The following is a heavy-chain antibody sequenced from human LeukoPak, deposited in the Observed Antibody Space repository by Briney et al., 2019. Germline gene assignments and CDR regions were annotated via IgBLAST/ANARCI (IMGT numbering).Heavy chain of an antibody. J-gene: IGHJ4*02. V-gene: IGHV3-23*01. Sequence: GGSLRLSCAASGFTFNTNAMSWVRQAPGKGLEWVSAISGRTGGTYYADSVKGRFTISRDNSKSTLYLQMDSLRAEDTAVYYCAKVRLATVGGRGFDYWGQGTLVTVSS. CDR3: AKVRLATVGGRGFDY. D-gene: IGHD5-24*01. CDR2: ISGRTGGT. CDR1: GFTFNTNA.